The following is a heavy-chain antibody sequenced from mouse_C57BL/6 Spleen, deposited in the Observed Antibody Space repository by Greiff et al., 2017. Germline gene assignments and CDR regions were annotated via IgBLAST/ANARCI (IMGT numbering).Heavy chain of an antibody. CDR1: GYTFTDYY. CDR3: ARYYGSRALDY. J-gene: IGHJ2*01. D-gene: IGHD1-1*01. CDR2: IYPGSGNT. V-gene: IGHV1-76*01. Sequence: QVQLKQSGAELVRPGASVKLSCKASGYTFTDYYINWVKQRPGQGLEWIARIYPGSGNTYYNEKFKGKATLTAEKSSSTAYMQLSSLTSEDSAVYFCARYYGSRALDYWGQGTTLTVAS.